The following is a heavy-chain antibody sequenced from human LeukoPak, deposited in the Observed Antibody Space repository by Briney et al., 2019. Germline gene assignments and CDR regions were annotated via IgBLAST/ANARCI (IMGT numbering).Heavy chain of an antibody. CDR3: ARGWNYGDY. CDR2: VSYTGDA. V-gene: IGHV4-59*01. D-gene: IGHD3-3*01. J-gene: IGHJ4*02. CDR1: GGTISSYY. Sequence: SETLSLTCTVPGGTISSYYWSWIRQPPGKGLEWIGYVSYTGDASQNPSLRGRVTMSVDTSNNQVSLELSSVTAADTAVYYCARGWNYGDYWGQGTLVTVSS.